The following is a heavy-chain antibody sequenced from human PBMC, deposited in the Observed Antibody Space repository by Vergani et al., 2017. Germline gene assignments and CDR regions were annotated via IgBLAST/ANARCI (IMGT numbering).Heavy chain of an antibody. CDR1: GYTFTSYD. CDR3: ARGSSSSWFQSSRYFDY. J-gene: IGHJ4*02. CDR2: MNPNSGNT. Sequence: QVQLVQSGAEVKKPGASVKVSCKASGYTFTSYDINWARQATGQGLEWMGWMNPNSGNTGYAQKFQGRVTMTRNTSISTAYMELSSLRSEDTAVYYCARGSSSSWFQSSRYFDYWGQGTLVTVSS. V-gene: IGHV1-8*01. D-gene: IGHD6-13*01.